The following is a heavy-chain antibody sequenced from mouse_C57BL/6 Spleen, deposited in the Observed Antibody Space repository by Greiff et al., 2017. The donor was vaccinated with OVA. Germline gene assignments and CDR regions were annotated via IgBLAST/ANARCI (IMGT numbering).Heavy chain of an antibody. V-gene: IGHV1-82*01. J-gene: IGHJ3*01. CDR2: IYPGDGDT. D-gene: IGHD4-1*01. CDR3: ARGELGSWFAY. CDR1: GYAFSSSW. Sequence: QVQLQQSGPELVKPGASVKISCKASGYAFSSSWMNWVKQRPGKGLEWIGRIYPGDGDTNYNGKFKGKATLTADKSSSTAYMQRSSLTSEDSAVYFCARGELGSWFAYWGQGTLVTVSA.